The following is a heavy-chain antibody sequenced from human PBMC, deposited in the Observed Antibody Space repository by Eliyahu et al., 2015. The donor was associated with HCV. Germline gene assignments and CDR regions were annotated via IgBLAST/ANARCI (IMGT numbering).Heavy chain of an antibody. CDR2: IYYSGST. D-gene: IGHD3-22*01. J-gene: IGHJ2*01. CDR1: GGSISSGGYY. CDR3: ARDPQSPYDSRPYWYFDL. Sequence: QVQLQESGPGLVKPSQTLSLTCTXSGGSISSGGYYWSWIRQHPGKGLEWIGYIYYSGSTYYNPSLKSRVTISVDTSKNQFSLKLSSVTAADTAVYYCARDPQSPYDSRPYWYFDLWGRGTLVTVSS. V-gene: IGHV4-31*03.